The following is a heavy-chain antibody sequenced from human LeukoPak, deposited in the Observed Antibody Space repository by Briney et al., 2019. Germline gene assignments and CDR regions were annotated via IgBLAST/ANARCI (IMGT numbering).Heavy chain of an antibody. CDR1: GGTFSGYA. J-gene: IGHJ1*01. CDR3: ARDQGLWFGELLPHGEYFQH. D-gene: IGHD3-10*01. CDR2: IIPMFGRT. V-gene: IGHV1-69*13. Sequence: ASVKVSCKASGGTFSGYAFSWVRQAPGQGLEWMGGIIPMFGRTNYAQTFQGGVTITADESTSTAYMELTSLRSDDTAVYYCARDQGLWFGELLPHGEYFQHWGQGTLVTVSS.